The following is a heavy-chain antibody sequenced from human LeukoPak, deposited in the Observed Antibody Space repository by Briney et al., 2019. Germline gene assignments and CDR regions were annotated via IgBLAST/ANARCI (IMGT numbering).Heavy chain of an antibody. CDR3: ARDVLPRKAAYDY. V-gene: IGHV3-48*03. D-gene: IGHD6-25*01. CDR1: GFTFSSYE. Sequence: GGSLRLSCAASGFTFSSYEMNWVHQAPGKGLEWVSYISSSGSTIYYADSVKGRFTISRDNAKNSLYLQMNSLRAEDTAVYYCARDVLPRKAAYDYWGQGTLVTVSS. CDR2: ISSSGSTI. J-gene: IGHJ4*02.